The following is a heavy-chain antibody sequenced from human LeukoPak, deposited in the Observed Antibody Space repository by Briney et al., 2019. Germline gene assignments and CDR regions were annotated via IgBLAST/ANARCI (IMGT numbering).Heavy chain of an antibody. D-gene: IGHD3-3*01. CDR3: SWSGEAD. Sequence: GGSLRLSCAASGFSFRTYWMTWVRRAPGKGLEWVADIKKDGSERYYVDSVKGRFTISRDNAKNSVFLQMNSLRVEDTAVYYCSWSGEADWGQGTLVTVSS. V-gene: IGHV3-7*01. J-gene: IGHJ4*02. CDR2: IKKDGSER. CDR1: GFSFRTYW.